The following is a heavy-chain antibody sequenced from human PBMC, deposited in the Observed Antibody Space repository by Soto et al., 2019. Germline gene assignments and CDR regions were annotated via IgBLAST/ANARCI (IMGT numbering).Heavy chain of an antibody. D-gene: IGHD3-22*01. CDR3: ARGGYYDSSVYPTSYGMDV. V-gene: IGHV1-8*01. CDR1: GYTFTSYD. CDR2: MNPNSGNT. Sequence: QVQLVQSGAEVKKPGASVKVSCKASGYTFTSYDINWVRQATGQGLEWMGWMNPNSGNTGYAQKFQGRVTMTRNTSISTAYMELSSLRSEDTAVYYCARGGYYDSSVYPTSYGMDVWGQGTTVTVSS. J-gene: IGHJ6*02.